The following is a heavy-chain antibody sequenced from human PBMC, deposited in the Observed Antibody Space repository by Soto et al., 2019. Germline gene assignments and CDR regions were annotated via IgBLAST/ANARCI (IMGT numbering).Heavy chain of an antibody. Sequence: GASVKVSCKASGGTFSSYAISWVRQAPGQGLEWMGGIIPIFGTANYAQKFQGRVTITADESTSTAYMELSSLRSEDTAVYYCARERGWGFVSSGPSGGDWLDPWGQGTLVTVSS. V-gene: IGHV1-69*13. D-gene: IGHD3-22*01. CDR1: GGTFSSYA. J-gene: IGHJ5*02. CDR2: IIPIFGTA. CDR3: ARERGWGFVSSGPSGGDWLDP.